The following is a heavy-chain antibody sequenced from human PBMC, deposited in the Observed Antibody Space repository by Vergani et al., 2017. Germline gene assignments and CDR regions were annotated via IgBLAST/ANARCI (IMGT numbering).Heavy chain of an antibody. D-gene: IGHD1-1*01. CDR1: GFIFSNSA. CDR3: VKEKIDLGTYFFDS. Sequence: VQLVETGGGVVQPGGSLRLSCAASGFIFSNSAVSWVRQAPGRGLAWVSSISGPGLSAYYADSVKGRFSISRDNSKNTVFLQMNSLRAEDTAIYYCVKEKIDLGTYFFDSWGHGILVTVSS. J-gene: IGHJ4*01. CDR2: ISGPGLSA. V-gene: IGHV3-23*04.